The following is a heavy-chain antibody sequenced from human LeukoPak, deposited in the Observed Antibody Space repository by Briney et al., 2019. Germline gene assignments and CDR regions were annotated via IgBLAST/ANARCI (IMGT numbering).Heavy chain of an antibody. J-gene: IGHJ4*02. CDR1: GFTFSSCA. Sequence: GGSLRLSCVGSGFTFSSCAMIWVRQTTGKGLEWVSVISGTGGTTYDADSVKGRFTISRDNSKNTLYLQMNSLRAEDTAVYYCVKSPLNLGYCSGGSCHYFDYWGQGTLVTVSS. V-gene: IGHV3-23*01. CDR3: VKSPLNLGYCSGGSCHYFDY. D-gene: IGHD2-15*01. CDR2: ISGTGGTT.